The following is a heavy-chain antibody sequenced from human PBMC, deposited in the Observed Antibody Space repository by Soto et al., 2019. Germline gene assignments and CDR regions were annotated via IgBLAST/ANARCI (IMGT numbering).Heavy chain of an antibody. CDR1: GFTFSTYW. D-gene: IGHD5-18*01. CDR3: ARDCIERGYTYGYFDS. V-gene: IGHV3-7*03. Sequence: GGSLRLSCAASGFTFSTYWMSWVRQAPGKGLEWVANIKQDGSEKYYVDSVKGRFTISRDNAMNSLYLQMNSLRAEDTAVYYCARDCIERGYTYGYFDSWGQGTLVTVSS. CDR2: IKQDGSEK. J-gene: IGHJ4*02.